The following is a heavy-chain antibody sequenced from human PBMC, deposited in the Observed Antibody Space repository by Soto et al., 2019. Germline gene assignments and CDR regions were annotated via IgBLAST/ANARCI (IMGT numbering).Heavy chain of an antibody. D-gene: IGHD3-3*01. CDR2: IWYDGSNK. J-gene: IGHJ6*02. CDR1: GFTFSSYG. CDR3: ARELYYDFWSGYSYYYYYYGMDV. Sequence: QVQLVESGGGVVQPGRSLRLSCAASGFTFSSYGMHWVRQAPGKGLEWVAVIWYDGSNKYYADSVKGRFTISRDNSKNTLYLKMNSLRAEDTAVYYCARELYYDFWSGYSYYYYYYGMDVWGQGTTVTVSS. V-gene: IGHV3-33*01.